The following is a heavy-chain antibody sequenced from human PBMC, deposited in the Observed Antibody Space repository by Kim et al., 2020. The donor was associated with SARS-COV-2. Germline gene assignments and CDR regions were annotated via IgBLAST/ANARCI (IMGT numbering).Heavy chain of an antibody. J-gene: IGHJ4*02. CDR1: GFTFNDHI. CDR3: AKDVSGSIDY. D-gene: IGHD3-10*01. CDR2: ITWDGGTR. V-gene: IGHV3-43*01. Sequence: GGSLRLSCAASGFTFNDHIMHWVRLPPGKGLEWVSLITWDGGTRYYADSVKGRFTISRDNSKNSLYLQMNSLRTEDTALYYCAKDVSGSIDYWGQGTLVTVSS.